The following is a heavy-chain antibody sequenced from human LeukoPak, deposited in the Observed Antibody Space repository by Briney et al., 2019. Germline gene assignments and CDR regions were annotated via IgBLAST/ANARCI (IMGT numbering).Heavy chain of an antibody. V-gene: IGHV1-69*13. D-gene: IGHD7-27*01. CDR2: IIPIFGTA. J-gene: IGHJ6*02. CDR3: ARAIPNWGLSFSDYYYGMDV. CDR1: GGTFSSYA. Sequence: ASVKVSCKASGGTFSSYAISWVRQAPGQGLEWMGGIIPIFGTANYAQKFQGRVTITADESTSTAYMELSSLRSEDTAVYYCARAIPNWGLSFSDYYYGMDVWGQGTTVTVSS.